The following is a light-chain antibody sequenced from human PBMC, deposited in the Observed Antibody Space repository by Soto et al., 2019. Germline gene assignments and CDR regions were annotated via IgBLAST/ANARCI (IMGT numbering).Light chain of an antibody. CDR3: MQGTHLYT. CDR1: QSLLYSDGNTY. Sequence: DVVMTQSQLSLPVTLGQPASISCRSSQSLLYSDGNTYLNWFQQRPGQSPRRVIYKVSNRHSGVPARFSGSGSGTDFTLRISRVEAEAVGIYYCMQGTHLYTFGQGTKVDIK. J-gene: IGKJ2*01. CDR2: KVS. V-gene: IGKV2-30*01.